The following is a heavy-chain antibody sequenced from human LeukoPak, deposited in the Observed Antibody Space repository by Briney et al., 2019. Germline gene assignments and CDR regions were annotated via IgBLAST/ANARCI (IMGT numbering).Heavy chain of an antibody. CDR3: ARDIVDTYGSGIFDY. V-gene: IGHV3-48*01. CDR2: ISSVSSTI. J-gene: IGHJ4*02. D-gene: IGHD3-10*01. CDR1: GFTFSSYS. Sequence: PGGSLRLSCAASGFTFSSYSMNWVRQAPGKGLEWVSYISSVSSTIYYADSVKGRFTISRDNAKNSLYLQMNSLRAEDTAVYYCARDIVDTYGSGIFDYWGQGTLVTVSS.